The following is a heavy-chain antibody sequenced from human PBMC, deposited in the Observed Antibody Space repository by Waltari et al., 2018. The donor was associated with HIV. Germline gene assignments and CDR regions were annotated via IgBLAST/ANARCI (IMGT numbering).Heavy chain of an antibody. CDR2: MDLHGIQK. V-gene: IGHV3-7*01. CDR3: ATFWNGYFDH. Sequence: EVQLEESGGNLDLVQPGGSLRLSCAASGFTFSSSWMGWLRQAPGKGLDWVANMDLHGIQKYYVDSAKGRFTISRDNAKSSLYLQMNSLRADDTAIYYCATFWNGYFDHWGQGTLVTVSS. CDR1: GFTFSSSW. J-gene: IGHJ4*02. D-gene: IGHD3-3*01.